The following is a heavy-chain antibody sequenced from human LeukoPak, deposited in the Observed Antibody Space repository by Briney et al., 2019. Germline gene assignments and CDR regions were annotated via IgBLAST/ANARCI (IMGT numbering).Heavy chain of an antibody. CDR3: ARSEIQLWLVDPFDI. Sequence: PGGSLRLSCAASGFDFSTYAINWVRQAPGKGLEWVSSISTMSNYIFYGDSVKGRFTISRDNAKNSVYLQMTSLRPEDTAVYYCARSEIQLWLVDPFDIWGQGTMVTVSS. J-gene: IGHJ3*02. CDR1: GFDFSTYA. CDR2: ISTMSNYI. D-gene: IGHD5-18*01. V-gene: IGHV3-21*01.